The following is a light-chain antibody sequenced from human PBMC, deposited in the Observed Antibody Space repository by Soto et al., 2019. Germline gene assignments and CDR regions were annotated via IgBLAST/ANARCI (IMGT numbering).Light chain of an antibody. Sequence: SALPHPASVCGSPGHSITISCTGTSSDVGGHNYVSWYQQHPGKVPKLIVYEVSFRPSGVSHRFSGSKSGSTASRTISGLQAEDEADYYCSSYSSSSTFYVFGIGTKVTVL. CDR2: EVS. J-gene: IGLJ1*01. V-gene: IGLV2-14*01. CDR3: SSYSSSSTFYV. CDR1: SSDVGGHNY.